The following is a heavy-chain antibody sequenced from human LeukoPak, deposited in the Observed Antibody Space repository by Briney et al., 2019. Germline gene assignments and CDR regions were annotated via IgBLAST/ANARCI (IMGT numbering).Heavy chain of an antibody. CDR2: INHSGST. D-gene: IGHD2-2*01. CDR1: GVSFSGYY. J-gene: IGHJ4*02. V-gene: IGHV4-34*01. Sequence: SETLSLTCAVYGVSFSGYYWSWIRQPPGKGLEWIGEINHSGSTNYNPSLKSRVTISVDPSNNHFSLKLSSLTAADTAVYYCARRTRYQLPYSYLGTNFDYWGQGTLVTVSS. CDR3: ARRTRYQLPYSYLGTNFDY.